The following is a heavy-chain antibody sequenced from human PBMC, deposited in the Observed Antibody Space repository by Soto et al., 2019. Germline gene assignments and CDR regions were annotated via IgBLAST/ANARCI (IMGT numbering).Heavy chain of an antibody. V-gene: IGHV3-11*01. D-gene: IGHD6-19*01. Sequence: PGGSLRLSCAASGFTFSDYYMSWIRQAPGKGLERVSYISSSGSTIYYADSVKGRFTISRDNAKNSLYLQMNSLRAEDTAVYYCAREAIAVAGIIGAFDIWGQGTMVTVSS. CDR2: ISSSGSTI. J-gene: IGHJ3*02. CDR3: AREAIAVAGIIGAFDI. CDR1: GFTFSDYY.